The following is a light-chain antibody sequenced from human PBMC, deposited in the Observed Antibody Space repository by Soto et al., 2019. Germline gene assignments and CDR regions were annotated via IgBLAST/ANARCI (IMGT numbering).Light chain of an antibody. Sequence: QSVLTQPPSASGSPGQSVTISCPGTSDDVGSYNYVSWYQQHPGKAPKLMIYEVNKRPSGVPDRFSGSKSGNTASLTVSGLQAEDEADYYCSSFAVSNSFVFGTGTKVTVL. CDR3: SSFAVSNSFV. V-gene: IGLV2-8*01. CDR2: EVN. CDR1: SDDVGSYNY. J-gene: IGLJ1*01.